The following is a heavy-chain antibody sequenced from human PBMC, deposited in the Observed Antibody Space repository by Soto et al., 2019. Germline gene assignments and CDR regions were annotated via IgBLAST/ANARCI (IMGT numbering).Heavy chain of an antibody. J-gene: IGHJ6*03. CDR3: ARESGGATATLDYYYFYMDV. CDR1: GDTFNDYY. V-gene: IGHV1-2*04. Sequence: QVQLVQSGAEVKKPGASVTVSCRSSGDTFNDYYIHWVRQAPGQGLEWMGWINPNSGVTKYAQKFQGWVSMTRDTSIRTVYMQLSRLRSDDTAVYYCARESGGATATLDYYYFYMDVWGRGTTVTVSS. D-gene: IGHD5-12*01. CDR2: INPNSGVT.